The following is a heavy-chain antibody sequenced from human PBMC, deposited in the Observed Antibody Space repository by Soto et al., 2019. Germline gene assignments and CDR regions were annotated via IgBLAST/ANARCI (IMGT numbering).Heavy chain of an antibody. Sequence: GGSLRLSCAASGFTFSSYGMHWVRQAPGKGLEWVAVIWYDGSNKYYADSVKGRFTISRDNSKNTLYLQMNSLRAEDTAVYYCARDHPSWAYYGMDVWGQGTTVTVSS. V-gene: IGHV3-33*01. CDR3: ARDHPSWAYYGMDV. CDR2: IWYDGSNK. J-gene: IGHJ6*02. CDR1: GFTFSSYG. D-gene: IGHD3-16*01.